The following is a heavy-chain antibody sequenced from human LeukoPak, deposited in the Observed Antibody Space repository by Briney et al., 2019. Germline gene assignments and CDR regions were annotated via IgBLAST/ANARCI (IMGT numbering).Heavy chain of an antibody. D-gene: IGHD5-24*01. CDR3: ARVQGGYNYFDY. J-gene: IGHJ4*02. V-gene: IGHV1-2*02. CDR2: VFPYSGKP. Sequence: ASVKVSCKASGYTFTDYYIHWVRQAPGQGLEWMGWVFPYSGKPNLAQKFQGRVAMTSDTSVGTVYMELSRLTSDDTAVYFCARVQGGYNYFDYWGQGTPVTVSS. CDR1: GYTFTDYY.